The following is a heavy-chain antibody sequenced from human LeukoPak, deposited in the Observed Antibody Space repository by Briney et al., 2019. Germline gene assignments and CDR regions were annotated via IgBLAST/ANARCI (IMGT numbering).Heavy chain of an antibody. J-gene: IGHJ4*02. Sequence: SETLSLTCTVSGGSISSSTFYWGCIRQPPGKGLEGIGSVHYSGSTSYNPSLKSRVTISVDTSKNQFSLKLTSVTAADTAVYYCARHGHHGDHDYWGQGTLVTVSS. CDR2: VHYSGST. V-gene: IGHV4-39*01. CDR3: ARHGHHGDHDY. CDR1: GGSISSSTFY. D-gene: IGHD2-21*02.